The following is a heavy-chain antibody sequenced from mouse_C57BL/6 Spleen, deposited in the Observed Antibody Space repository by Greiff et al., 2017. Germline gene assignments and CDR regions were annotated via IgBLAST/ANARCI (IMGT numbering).Heavy chain of an antibody. CDR2: ISYDGSN. CDR1: GYSITSGYY. J-gene: IGHJ4*01. V-gene: IGHV3-6*01. Sequence: DVKLQESGPGLVKPSQSLSLTCSVTGYSITSGYYWNWIRQFPGNKLEWMGYISYDGSNNYNPSLKNRISITRDTSKNQFFLKLNSVTTEDTATYYCARDYYDYDVYYAMDYWGQGTSVTVSS. D-gene: IGHD2-4*01. CDR3: ARDYYDYDVYYAMDY.